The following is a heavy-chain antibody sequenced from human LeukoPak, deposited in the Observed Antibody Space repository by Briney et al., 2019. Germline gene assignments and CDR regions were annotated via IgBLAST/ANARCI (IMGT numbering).Heavy chain of an antibody. CDR2: IIPIFGTA. D-gene: IGHD4-11*01. V-gene: IGHV1-69*13. J-gene: IGHJ5*02. CDR3: ARSSRDYSPLGDWFDP. Sequence: ASVTVSCKASGGTFSSYAISWVRQAPGQGLEWMGGIIPIFGTANYAQKFQGRVTITADESTSTAYMELSSLRSEDTAVYYCARSSRDYSPLGDWFDPWGQGTLVTVSS. CDR1: GGTFSSYA.